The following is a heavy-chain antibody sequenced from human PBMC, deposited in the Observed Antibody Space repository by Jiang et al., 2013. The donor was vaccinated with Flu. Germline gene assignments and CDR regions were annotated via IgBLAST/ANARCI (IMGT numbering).Heavy chain of an antibody. D-gene: IGHD6-19*01. V-gene: IGHV7-4-1*02. J-gene: IGHJ4*02. CDR3: ARGPNLGSLASGWFCNY. Sequence: QAPGQGLEWMGWINTNTGNPTYAQGFTGRFVFSLDTSVSTTYLQISSLKAEDTAVYYCARGPNLGSLASGWFCNYWGQGTLVTVSS. CDR2: INTNTGNP.